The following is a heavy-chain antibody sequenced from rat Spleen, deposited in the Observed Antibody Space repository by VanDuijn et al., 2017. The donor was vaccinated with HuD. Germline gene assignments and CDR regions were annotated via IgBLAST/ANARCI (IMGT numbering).Heavy chain of an antibody. D-gene: IGHD4-3*01. CDR1: GFTFSDYN. V-gene: IGHV5-7*01. CDR2: IVYDGGNT. CDR3: ARHNSGYGVMDA. J-gene: IGHJ4*01. Sequence: EVQLVESGGGLVQPGRSLKLSCAASGFTFSDYNMAWVRQAPRKGLEWVTTIVYDGGNTYLRDSVKGRFTISRDNAKSSLYLQMDSLRSEDTATYYCARHNSGYGVMDAWGQGASVTVSS.